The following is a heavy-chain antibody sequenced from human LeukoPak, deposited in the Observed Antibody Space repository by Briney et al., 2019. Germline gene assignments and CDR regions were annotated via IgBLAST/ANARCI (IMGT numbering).Heavy chain of an antibody. J-gene: IGHJ4*02. CDR2: IYSGGRT. D-gene: IGHD5-12*01. CDR1: GFTVSRNY. V-gene: IGHV3-66*01. CDR3: ARGGAYSGYGEGDY. Sequence: GGSLRLSCAASGFTVSRNYMSWVRQAPGKGLEWISVIYSGGRTYYADSVKGRFTISRDNSKNTLYLQMNSLRAEDTAVYYCARGGAYSGYGEGDYWGQGTLVTVSS.